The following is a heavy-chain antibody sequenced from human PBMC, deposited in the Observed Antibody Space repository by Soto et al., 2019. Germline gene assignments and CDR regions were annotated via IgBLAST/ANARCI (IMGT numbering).Heavy chain of an antibody. CDR1: GFTFRSYG. J-gene: IGHJ4*02. V-gene: IGHV3-33*01. CDR2: IWYDGSNK. D-gene: IGHD3-22*01. Sequence: GGSQRLSCTASGFTFRSYGMHWVRQAPGKGLEWVAVIWYDGSNKYYADSVKGRFTISRDNSKNTLYLQMNSLRAEDTAVYYCARDGNYYDSSGYYGELAYWGQGTLVTVSS. CDR3: ARDGNYYDSSGYYGELAY.